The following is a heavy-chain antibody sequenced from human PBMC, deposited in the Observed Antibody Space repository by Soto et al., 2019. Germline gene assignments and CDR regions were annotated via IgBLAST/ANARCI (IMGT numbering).Heavy chain of an antibody. Sequence: GGSLRLSCAASGFTFSSYWMSWVRQAPGKGLEWVANIKQDGSEKYYVDSVKGRFTISRDNAKNSLYLQMNSLRAEDTAVYYCASELVAVPYYFDYWGQGTLVTVSS. D-gene: IGHD2-2*01. J-gene: IGHJ4*02. V-gene: IGHV3-7*01. CDR3: ASELVAVPYYFDY. CDR2: IKQDGSEK. CDR1: GFTFSSYW.